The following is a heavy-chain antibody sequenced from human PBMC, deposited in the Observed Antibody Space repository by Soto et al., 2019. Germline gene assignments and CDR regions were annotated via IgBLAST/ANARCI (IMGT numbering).Heavy chain of an antibody. CDR3: AGNPNHFWTGYFGRGCFDP. D-gene: IGHD3-3*02. V-gene: IGHV5-51*01. CDR1: GYSFPSYW. Sequence: PGESLKISCKGSGYSFPSYWIGCVRQMPGKGLEWMGIIYPGDSDTRYSPSFQGQVTISADTPINTVYLQWSSLKASDTAMYYWAGNPNHFWTGYFGRGCFDPWAQGTIVTVSS. J-gene: IGHJ5*02. CDR2: IYPGDSDT.